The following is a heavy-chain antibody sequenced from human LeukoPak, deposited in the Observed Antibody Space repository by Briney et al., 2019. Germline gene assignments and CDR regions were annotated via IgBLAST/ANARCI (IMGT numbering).Heavy chain of an antibody. J-gene: IGHJ4*02. CDR3: ARDIAVAGFDY. V-gene: IGHV3-30*04. D-gene: IGHD6-19*01. CDR2: ISYDGSNK. Sequence: GGSLRLSCAASGFTFSSYAMHWVRQAPGKGLEWVAAISYDGSNKYYADSVKGRFTISRDNSKNTLYLQMNSLRAEDTAMYYCARDIAVAGFDYWGQGTLVTVSS. CDR1: GFTFSSYA.